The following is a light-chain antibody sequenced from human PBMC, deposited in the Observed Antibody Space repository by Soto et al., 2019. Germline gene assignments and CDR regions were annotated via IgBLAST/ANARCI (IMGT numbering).Light chain of an antibody. V-gene: IGLV2-14*01. CDR2: EVS. CDR3: SSYTSSRHGV. CDR1: SSDVGGYNY. J-gene: IGLJ3*02. Sequence: QSVLTQPASVSGSPGQSITISCTGTSSDVGGYNYVSWYQQHPGKAPKLMIYEVSNRPSGVSNRFSGSKSGNTASLTISGLQAEDEADYYCSSYTSSRHGVFGGGTKLTVL.